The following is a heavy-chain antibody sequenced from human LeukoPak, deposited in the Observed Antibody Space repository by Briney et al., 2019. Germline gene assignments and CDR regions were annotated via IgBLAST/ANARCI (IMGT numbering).Heavy chain of an antibody. J-gene: IGHJ3*02. D-gene: IGHD1-26*01. CDR2: LKEDGSEK. CDR3: ARRSSGSYLFANAFDI. CDR1: GFTFSNYW. V-gene: IGHV3-7*01. Sequence: GSLRLSCAASGFTFSNYWMSWVRQAPGKGLEWVANLKEDGSEKYYVDSVKGRFTISRDNAKNSLYLQMNSLRAEDTAVYYCARRSSGSYLFANAFDIWGQGTTVTVSS.